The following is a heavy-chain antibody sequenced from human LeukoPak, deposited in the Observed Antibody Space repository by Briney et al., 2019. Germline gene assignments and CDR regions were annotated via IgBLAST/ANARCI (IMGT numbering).Heavy chain of an antibody. CDR3: ARDLRVVITGSFDS. CDR1: GFSYDVYG. V-gene: IGHV3-20*04. CDR2: INWNGDST. D-gene: IGHD3-22*01. J-gene: IGHJ4*02. Sequence: GGSLRLSCGASGFSYDVYGLTWVRQAPGKGLEWVSGINWNGDSTDYADSVKGRFTISRDNAKNSLYLQMNSLRAEDTALYYCARDLRVVITGSFDSWGQGTLVTVSS.